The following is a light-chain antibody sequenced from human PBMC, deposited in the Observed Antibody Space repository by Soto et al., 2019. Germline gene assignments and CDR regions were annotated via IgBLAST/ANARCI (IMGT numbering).Light chain of an antibody. V-gene: IGKV3D-20*02. Sequence: EIALTQSPGTRSLSPGERATLSCMSSQSVSNNFLAWYQQKPGQAPRLLIYGASSRATGIPDRFSGSGSGTNFTLTISSLEPEDFAVYYCQQRRSWQVTFGQGTRLEIK. CDR2: GAS. J-gene: IGKJ5*01. CDR3: QQRRSWQVT. CDR1: QSVSNNF.